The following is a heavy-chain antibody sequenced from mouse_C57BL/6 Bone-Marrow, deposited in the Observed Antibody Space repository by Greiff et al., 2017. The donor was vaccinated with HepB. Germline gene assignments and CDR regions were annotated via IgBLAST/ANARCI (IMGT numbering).Heavy chain of an antibody. D-gene: IGHD6-5*01. CDR1: GFSLTSYG. J-gene: IGHJ1*03. CDR2: IWSDGST. V-gene: IGHV2-6-1*01. Sequence: VQRVESGPGLVAPSQSLSITCTASGFSLTSYGVHWVRQPPGKGLEWLVVIWSDGSTTYNSALKSRLSISNDNSKSQVFLKMNSLQTDDTAMYYCARHEGAYDLYWYVDVWGTGTTVTVAS. CDR3: ARHEGAYDLYWYVDV.